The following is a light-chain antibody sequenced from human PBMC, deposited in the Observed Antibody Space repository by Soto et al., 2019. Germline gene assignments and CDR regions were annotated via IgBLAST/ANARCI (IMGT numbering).Light chain of an antibody. CDR3: QHYGNSPPSVT. J-gene: IGKJ3*01. Sequence: EIVLTQSPNTLSLSPGERATVSCRASQSVSSGYLVWYQQKPGQAPRLLIYGASNRATGIPDRFSGSGSGTDFTLTISRLEPEDFAVYYCQHYGNSPPSVTFGPGTKVDIK. V-gene: IGKV3-20*01. CDR1: QSVSSGY. CDR2: GAS.